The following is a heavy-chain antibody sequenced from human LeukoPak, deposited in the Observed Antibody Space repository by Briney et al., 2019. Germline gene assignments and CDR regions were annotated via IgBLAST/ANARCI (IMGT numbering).Heavy chain of an antibody. D-gene: IGHD2-15*01. Sequence: GGSLRLSCVASGFTFSSYAMSWVRQAPGKGLEWVSAISGSGGSTYYADSVKGRFTISRDNSKNTLYLQMNSLRAEDTAVYYCAKDSDIVVDYFDYWGQGTLVTVSS. V-gene: IGHV3-23*01. CDR2: ISGSGGST. CDR1: GFTFSSYA. CDR3: AKDSDIVVDYFDY. J-gene: IGHJ4*02.